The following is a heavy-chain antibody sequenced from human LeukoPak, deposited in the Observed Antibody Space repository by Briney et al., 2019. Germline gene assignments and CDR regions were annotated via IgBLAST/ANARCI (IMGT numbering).Heavy chain of an antibody. CDR2: IYYSGST. CDR1: GGSISSSSYY. V-gene: IGHV4-39*01. D-gene: IGHD3-9*01. J-gene: IGHJ4*02. CDR3: ARHDRYYDILTGYS. Sequence: PSETLSLTCTVSGGSISSSSYYWGWIRQPPGKGLEWMGSIYYSGSTYYNPSLKSRVTISVDTSKNQFSLKLSSVTAADTAVYYCARHDRYYDILTGYSWGQGTLVTVSS.